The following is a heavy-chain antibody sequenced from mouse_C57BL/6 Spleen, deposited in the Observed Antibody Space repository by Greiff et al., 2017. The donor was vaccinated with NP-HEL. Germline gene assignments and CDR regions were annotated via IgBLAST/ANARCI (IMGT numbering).Heavy chain of an antibody. CDR3: ARHYGSSYTWFAY. D-gene: IGHD1-1*01. Sequence: VQLQQSGDELVKPGASVKMSCKASGYTFTSYWITWVKQRPGQGLEWIGDIYPGSGSTNYNEKFKSKATLTVDTSSSTAYMQLSSLTSEDSAVYYCARHYGSSYTWFAYWGQGTLVTVSA. J-gene: IGHJ3*01. V-gene: IGHV1-55*01. CDR1: GYTFTSYW. CDR2: IYPGSGST.